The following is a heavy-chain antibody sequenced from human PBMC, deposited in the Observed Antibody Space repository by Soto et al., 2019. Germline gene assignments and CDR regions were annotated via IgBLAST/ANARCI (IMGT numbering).Heavy chain of an antibody. V-gene: IGHV1-18*01. J-gene: IGHJ4*02. CDR2: ISVYSGNT. CDR3: ARYNGDCHDF. D-gene: IGHD2-21*02. CDR1: GYTFTSYG. Sequence: QVQLVQSGAEVKKPGASVKVSCKASGYTFTSYGISWVRQAPGQGLEWMGWISVYSGNTKYAQKFQGRLTMTTDTSTTTAYMELRSLRSLDTAVYICARYNGDCHDFRGKGTLVTVPS.